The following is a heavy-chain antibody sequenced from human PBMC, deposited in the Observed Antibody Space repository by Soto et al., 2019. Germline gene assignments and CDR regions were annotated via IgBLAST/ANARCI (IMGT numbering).Heavy chain of an antibody. V-gene: IGHV3-66*01. CDR2: IYSGGST. Sequence: EVQLVESGGGLVQPGGSLRLSCAASGFTVSSNYMSWVRQAPGKGLEWVSVIYSGGSTYYADSVKGRFTISRDNSKNTLYLQMNSLRAEDTAVYYCASLHWSGGRCPDYWGQGSLVTVSS. CDR1: GFTVSSNY. D-gene: IGHD2-15*01. J-gene: IGHJ4*02. CDR3: ASLHWSGGRCPDY.